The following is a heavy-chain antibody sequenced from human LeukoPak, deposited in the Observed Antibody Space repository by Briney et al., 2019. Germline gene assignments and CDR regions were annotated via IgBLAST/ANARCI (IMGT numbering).Heavy chain of an antibody. J-gene: IGHJ6*03. CDR1: GFTFSTYG. V-gene: IGHV3-23*01. CDR2: ISGSGGST. D-gene: IGHD5-12*01. CDR3: AKAMIRGSGYSGYTADYYMDV. Sequence: PGGSLRLSCAASGFTFSTYGMSWVRQAPGKGLEWVSAISGSGGSTYYADSVKGRFTISRDNSKNTLYLQMNSLRAEDTAVYYCAKAMIRGSGYSGYTADYYMDVWGKGTTVTISS.